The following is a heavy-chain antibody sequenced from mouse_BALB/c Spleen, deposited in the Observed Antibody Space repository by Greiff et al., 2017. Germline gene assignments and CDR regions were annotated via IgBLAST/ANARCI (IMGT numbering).Heavy chain of an antibody. D-gene: IGHD1-1*01. CDR1: GDSITSGY. J-gene: IGHJ3*01. CDR2: ISYSGST. V-gene: IGHV3-8*02. CDR3: ASRNYYGSSSWFAY. Sequence: EVKLMESGPSLVKPSQTLSLTCSVTGDSITSGYWNWIRKFPGNKLEYMGYISYSGSTYYNPSLKSRISITRDTSKNQYYLQLNSVTTEDTATYYCASRNYYGSSSWFAYWGQGTLVTVSA.